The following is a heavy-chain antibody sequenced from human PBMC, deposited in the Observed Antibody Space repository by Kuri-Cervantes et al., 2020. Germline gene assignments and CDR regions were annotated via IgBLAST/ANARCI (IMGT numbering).Heavy chain of an antibody. CDR1: GGSISSGDYY. V-gene: IGHV4-30-4*01. CDR2: IYYSGST. CDR3: ARRDQEYNWFDP. Sequence: SETLSLTCTVSGGSISSGDYYWSWIRQPPGKGLEWIGYIYYSGSTYYNPSLKSRVTISVDTSKNQFSLKLSSVTAADTAVYYCARRDQEYNWFDPWGQGTLVTVSS. J-gene: IGHJ5*02. D-gene: IGHD2-21*01.